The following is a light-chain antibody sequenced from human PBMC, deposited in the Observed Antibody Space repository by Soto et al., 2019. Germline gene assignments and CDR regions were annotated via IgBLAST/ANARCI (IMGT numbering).Light chain of an antibody. CDR2: EAT. Sequence: QSVLTQPASVSGSPGQSITISCTGTSSDVGSYNVVSWYQQHPGKAPALMIYEATKRPSGVSNRFSGSKSGNTASLTISGLQAEDEADYYCCSFVGSNNYVFGTAPKVTVL. CDR1: SSDVGSYNV. V-gene: IGLV2-23*01. CDR3: CSFVGSNNYV. J-gene: IGLJ1*01.